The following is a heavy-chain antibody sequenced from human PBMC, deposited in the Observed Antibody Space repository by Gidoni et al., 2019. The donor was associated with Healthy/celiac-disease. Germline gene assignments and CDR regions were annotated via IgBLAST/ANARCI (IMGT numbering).Heavy chain of an antibody. CDR2: IYIGGST. Sequence: EVQLVESGGGLVPPGGSLRLSCAASGFPVSSNYMSWVRQAPGKGLEWVSVIYIGGSTYYADSVKGRFTISRDNSKNTLYLQMNSLRAEDTAVYYCARAYQLAMRGGYFDYWGQGTLVTVSS. CDR1: GFPVSSNY. CDR3: ARAYQLAMRGGYFDY. D-gene: IGHD2-2*01. V-gene: IGHV3-66*02. J-gene: IGHJ4*02.